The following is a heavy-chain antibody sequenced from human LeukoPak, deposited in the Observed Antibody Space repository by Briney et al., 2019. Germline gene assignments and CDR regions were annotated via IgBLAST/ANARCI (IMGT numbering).Heavy chain of an antibody. Sequence: SETLSLTCTVSGGSISSGAFYWSWMRQHPGEGLEWIGYIYYSGTTYYNPSLKGRVTMSVDTSKNQFSLKLSSVTAADTAVYYCARFYASGNYRFDPWGQGTLVTVSS. CDR1: GGSISSGAFY. CDR3: ARFYASGNYRFDP. CDR2: IYYSGTT. J-gene: IGHJ5*02. D-gene: IGHD3-10*01. V-gene: IGHV4-31*03.